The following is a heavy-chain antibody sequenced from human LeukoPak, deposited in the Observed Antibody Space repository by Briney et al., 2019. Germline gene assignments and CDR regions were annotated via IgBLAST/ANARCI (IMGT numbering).Heavy chain of an antibody. J-gene: IGHJ4*02. D-gene: IGHD1-26*01. Sequence: ASVKVSCKPSGYTFTEYNIHCVRPAPGLGLEWMGWINPNSGGTNYAQKLQGRVPMTRDTSINTAYMEVSRLSSDDTAVYYCARPTLRVSGSFHFWGQGTLVTVSS. V-gene: IGHV1-2*02. CDR3: ARPTLRVSGSFHF. CDR2: INPNSGGT. CDR1: GYTFTEYN.